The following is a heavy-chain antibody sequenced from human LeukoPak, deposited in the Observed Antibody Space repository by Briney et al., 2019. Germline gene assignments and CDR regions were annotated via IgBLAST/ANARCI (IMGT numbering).Heavy chain of an antibody. CDR1: SYIFTDYG. V-gene: IGHV1-18*01. Sequence: ASVRVSCKASSYIFTDYGITWVRQAPGQGLEWMGWISAYNGNTNYAQKFQGRFAMTTDTSTTTAYMDLRSLRFDDTAVYYCARDLAWGYVEQRLGWLDPWGQGAQVTVSS. J-gene: IGHJ5*02. D-gene: IGHD1/OR15-1a*01. CDR2: ISAYNGNT. CDR3: ARDLAWGYVEQRLGWLDP.